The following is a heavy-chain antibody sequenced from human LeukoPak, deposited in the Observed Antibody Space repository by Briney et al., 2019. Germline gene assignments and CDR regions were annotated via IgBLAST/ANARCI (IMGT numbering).Heavy chain of an antibody. J-gene: IGHJ5*02. CDR1: GGPFSGYY. CDR3: ARGPRYCSGGSCYWNWFDP. V-gene: IGHV4-34*01. D-gene: IGHD2-15*01. CDR2: INHSGST. Sequence: SDALSLTCTVYGGPFSGYYWSWIRQPPGKGLEWIGEINHSGSTNYNPSLKSRVTISVDTSKNQFSLKLSSVTAADTAVYYCARGPRYCSGGSCYWNWFDPWGQGTLVTVSS.